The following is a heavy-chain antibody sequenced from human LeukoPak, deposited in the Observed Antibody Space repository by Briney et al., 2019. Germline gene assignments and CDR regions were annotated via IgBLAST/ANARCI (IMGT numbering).Heavy chain of an antibody. D-gene: IGHD3-3*01. J-gene: IGHJ4*02. Sequence: GGSLRLSCAASGLSFSGYWMHWVRQAPGKGLMWVSRISGDGSTTDYAASVKGRFTISRDNAKNTVYLQMNSLRAEDMAVYYCTRDQDFWGQGTLVTVSS. CDR1: GLSFSGYW. CDR3: TRDQDF. V-gene: IGHV3-74*01. CDR2: ISGDGSTT.